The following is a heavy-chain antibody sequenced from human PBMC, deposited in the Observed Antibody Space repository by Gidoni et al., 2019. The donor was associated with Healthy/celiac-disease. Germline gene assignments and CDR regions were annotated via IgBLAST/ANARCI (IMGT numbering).Heavy chain of an antibody. D-gene: IGHD4-17*01. Sequence: QVQLVESGGGVVQPGRSLRLSCAASGFTFSSYGMHWVRQAPGKGLEWVAVIWYDGSNKYYADSVKGRFTISRDNSKNTLYLKMNSLRAEDTAVYYCARDLRNYGGADQFDYWGQGTLVTVSS. CDR2: IWYDGSNK. CDR3: ARDLRNYGGADQFDY. CDR1: GFTFSSYG. V-gene: IGHV3-33*01. J-gene: IGHJ4*02.